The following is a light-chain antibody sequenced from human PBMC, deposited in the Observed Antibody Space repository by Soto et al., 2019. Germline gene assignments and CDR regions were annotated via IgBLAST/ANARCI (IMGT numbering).Light chain of an antibody. CDR1: QGINNY. CDR3: QRYSSGPRT. CDR2: SAS. J-gene: IGKJ1*01. V-gene: IGKV1-27*01. Sequence: DIQMTQSPSSLSASVGDRVTITCRASQGINNYLAWYQQKPGKVLKLLIYSASTLQSGVPSRFSASGYGTDFTLIISSLQPEDVAIYYRQRYSSGPRTFGQGTKGEIK.